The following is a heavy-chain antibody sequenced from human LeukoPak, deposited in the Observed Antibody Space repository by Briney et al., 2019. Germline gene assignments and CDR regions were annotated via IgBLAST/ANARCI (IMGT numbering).Heavy chain of an antibody. D-gene: IGHD5-12*01. CDR1: WLILNNDW. J-gene: IGHJ4*02. CDR3: SAVVGYDYSDY. V-gene: IGHV3-15*01. CDR2: IKSKTEGGTA. Sequence: PGGSLRLACAAAWLILNNDWMNCVRQAPGKGLEWVGRIKSKTEGGTAVYAAPVKGRFTISRDESRNTLFLQLNSLKNEDTAVYYCSAVVGYDYSDYWGQGTLVTVSS.